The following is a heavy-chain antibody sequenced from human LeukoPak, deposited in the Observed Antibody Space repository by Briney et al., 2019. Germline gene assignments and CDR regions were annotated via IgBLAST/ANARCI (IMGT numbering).Heavy chain of an antibody. CDR2: ISWDGGST. Sequence: GGSLRLSCAASGFTFDDYAMHWVRQAPGKGLEWVSLISWDGGSTYYADSVKGRFTISRDNSKNSLYLQMNSLRAEDTALYYCAKGYYYDSSGYSYFDYWGQGTLVTVSS. V-gene: IGHV3-43D*03. D-gene: IGHD3-22*01. CDR3: AKGYYYDSSGYSYFDY. CDR1: GFTFDDYA. J-gene: IGHJ4*02.